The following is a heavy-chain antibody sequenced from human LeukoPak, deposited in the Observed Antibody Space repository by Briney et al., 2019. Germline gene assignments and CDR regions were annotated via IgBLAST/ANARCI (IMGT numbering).Heavy chain of an antibody. V-gene: IGHV3-33*01. Sequence: GRSLRLSRAASGFTFSSYGMHWVRQAPGKGLEWVAVIWYDGSNKYYADSVKGRFTISRDNSKNTLYLQMNSLRAEDTAVYYCARGITGTTGFDYWGQGTLVTVSS. CDR3: ARGITGTTGFDY. CDR2: IWYDGSNK. CDR1: GFTFSSYG. J-gene: IGHJ4*02. D-gene: IGHD1-7*01.